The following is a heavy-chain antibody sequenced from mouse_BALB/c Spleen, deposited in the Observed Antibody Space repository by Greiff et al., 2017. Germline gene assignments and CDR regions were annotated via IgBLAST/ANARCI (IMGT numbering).Heavy chain of an antibody. CDR1: GYTFTSYW. CDR3: ARSTMRGYFDY. J-gene: IGHJ2*01. Sequence: QVQLKQPGAELVKPGASVKLSCKASGYTFTSYWMHWVKQRPGQGLEWIGEIDPSDSYTNYNQKFKGKATLTVDKSSSTAYMQLSSLTSEDSAVYYCARSTMRGYFDYWGQGTTLTVSS. CDR2: IDPSDSYT. D-gene: IGHD2-4*01. V-gene: IGHV1-69*02.